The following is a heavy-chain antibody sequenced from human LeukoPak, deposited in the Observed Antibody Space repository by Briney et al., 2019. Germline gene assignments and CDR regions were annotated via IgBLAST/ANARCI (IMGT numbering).Heavy chain of an antibody. J-gene: IGHJ4*02. V-gene: IGHV3-9*03. CDR1: GFTFDGYA. CDR3: AKGQGAYYGSGSHPFDY. D-gene: IGHD3-10*01. Sequence: GRSLRLSCAASGFTFDGYAMHWVRQAPGKGLEWVSGISWNSGSIGYADSVKGRFTISRDNAKNSLYLQMNSLRAEDMALYYCAKGQGAYYGSGSHPFDYWGQGTLVTVS. CDR2: ISWNSGSI.